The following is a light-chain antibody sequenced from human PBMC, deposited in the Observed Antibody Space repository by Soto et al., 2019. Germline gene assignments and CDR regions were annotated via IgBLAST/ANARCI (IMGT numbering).Light chain of an antibody. V-gene: IGKV3-11*01. J-gene: IGKJ1*01. CDR1: QSVGDY. Sequence: IIWSQSAGTLSLSPGERATLSCRASQSVGDYLAWYQQKPGQAPRLLMYDVAKRATGTPARFSGSGSGTDFSLTISRLEPEDFVLYYCQHCRAFGQGTKVDI. CDR2: DVA. CDR3: QHCRA.